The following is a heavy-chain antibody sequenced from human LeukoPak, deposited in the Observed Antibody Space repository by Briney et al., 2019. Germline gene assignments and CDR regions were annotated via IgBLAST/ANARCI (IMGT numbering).Heavy chain of an antibody. D-gene: IGHD1-7*01. J-gene: IGHJ4*02. CDR2: ISSSSSYI. Sequence: DPGGSLRLSCAASGFTFSSYAMSWVRQAPGKGLEWVSSISSSSSYIYYADSVKGRFTISRDNAKNSLYLQMNSLRAEDTAVYYCARHMDWNYAYWGQGTLVIVSS. CDR1: GFTFSSYA. CDR3: ARHMDWNYAY. V-gene: IGHV3-21*01.